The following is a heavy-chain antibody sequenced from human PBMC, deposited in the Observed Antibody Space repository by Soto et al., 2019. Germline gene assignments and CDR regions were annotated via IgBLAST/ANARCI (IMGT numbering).Heavy chain of an antibody. V-gene: IGHV1-18*01. J-gene: IGHJ6*02. Sequence: ASVKVSCKASGYTFTRSGISWVRQAPGQGPEWMGWISSYNGDTNYAQTFQGRVTITTDTSTSTAYMELRSLRSDDTAVYYCARGTEGPYGGYGMDVWGQGTTVTVSS. CDR3: ARGTEGPYGGYGMDV. CDR1: GYTFTRSG. D-gene: IGHD4-17*01. CDR2: ISSYNGDT.